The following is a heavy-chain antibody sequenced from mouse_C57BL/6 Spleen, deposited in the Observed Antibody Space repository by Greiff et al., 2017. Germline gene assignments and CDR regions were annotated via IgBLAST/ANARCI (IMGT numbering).Heavy chain of an antibody. CDR2: IWSDGST. CDR1: GFSLTSYG. V-gene: IGHV2-6-1*01. D-gene: IGHD3-3*01. CDR3: ARHRGVCAGYFDY. Sequence: VKLMESGPGLVAPSQSLSISCTASGFSLTSYGVHWVRQPPGQGLEWLVVIWSDGSTTYNSALKSRLSISKDNSKSHVFLKMNSLPTDDATMYYCARHRGVCAGYFDYWGQGTTLTVSS. J-gene: IGHJ2*01.